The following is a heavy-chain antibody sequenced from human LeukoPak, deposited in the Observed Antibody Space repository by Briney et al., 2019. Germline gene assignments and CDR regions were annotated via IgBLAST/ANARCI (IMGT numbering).Heavy chain of an antibody. J-gene: IGHJ6*04. CDR2: IRSKAYGGTT. V-gene: IGHV3-49*04. D-gene: IGHD1-26*01. Sequence: GRSLRLSCTASGFTFGDYAMSWVRQAPGKGLEWVGFIRSKAYGGTTEYAASVKGRFTISRDDSKSIAYPQMNSLKTEDTAVYYCTRRAFYSRRMDVWGKGTTVTVSS. CDR3: TRRAFYSRRMDV. CDR1: GFTFGDYA.